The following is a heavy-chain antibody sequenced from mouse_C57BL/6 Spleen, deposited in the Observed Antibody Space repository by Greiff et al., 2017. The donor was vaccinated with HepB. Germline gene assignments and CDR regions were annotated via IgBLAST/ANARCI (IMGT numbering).Heavy chain of an antibody. J-gene: IGHJ2*01. Sequence: EVKLEESGGDLVKPGGSLKLSCAASGFTFSSYGMSWVRQTPDKRLEWVATISSGGSYTYYPDSVKGRFTISRDNAKNTLYLQMSSLKSEDTAMYYCARQKGLTNFDYWGQGTTLTVSS. CDR1: GFTFSSYG. D-gene: IGHD3-3*01. CDR3: ARQKGLTNFDY. CDR2: ISSGGSYT. V-gene: IGHV5-6*02.